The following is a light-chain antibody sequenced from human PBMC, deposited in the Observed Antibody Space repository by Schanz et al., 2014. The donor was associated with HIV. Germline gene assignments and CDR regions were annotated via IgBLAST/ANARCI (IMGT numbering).Light chain of an antibody. CDR3: QKYNSAPLT. Sequence: DIQMTQSPSSLSASVGDRVTITCRASQSISSYLNWYQQKPGKAPKLLIYAASSLQSGVPSRFSGSGSGTDFTLTINGLQPDDFATYYCQKYNSAPLTFGPGTKVDIK. V-gene: IGKV1-39*01. CDR1: QSISSY. J-gene: IGKJ3*01. CDR2: AAS.